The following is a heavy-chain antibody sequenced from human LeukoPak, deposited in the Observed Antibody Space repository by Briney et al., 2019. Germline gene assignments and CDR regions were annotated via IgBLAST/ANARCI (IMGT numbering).Heavy chain of an antibody. D-gene: IGHD3-10*01. Sequence: GGSLRLSCAASGFTFSSYAMSWVRQAPGKGLEWVSAISGSGGSTYYADSVKGRFTISRDNSKNTLYLQMNSLRAEDTAVYYCAKQRIVDYYGSGSYYNAYYFDYWGREPWSPSPQ. J-gene: IGHJ4*02. CDR2: ISGSGGST. V-gene: IGHV3-23*01. CDR3: AKQRIVDYYGSGSYYNAYYFDY. CDR1: GFTFSSYA.